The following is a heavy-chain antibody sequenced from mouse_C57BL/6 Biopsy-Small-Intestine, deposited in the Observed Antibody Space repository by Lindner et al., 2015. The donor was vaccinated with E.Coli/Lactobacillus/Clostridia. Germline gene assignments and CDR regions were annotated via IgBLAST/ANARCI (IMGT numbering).Heavy chain of an antibody. CDR3: GRERYFDV. V-gene: IGHV1-42*01. J-gene: IGHJ1*03. CDR1: GYSFTGYF. CDR2: INPSTGIT. Sequence: VQLQESGPELEKPGASVKISCKASGYSFTGYFMNWVKQSPGKSLEWIGEINPSTGITNYNQKFKAKATLTVDRSSSTAYMQLKSLTSEDSAVYYCGRERYFDVWGTGTAVTVSS.